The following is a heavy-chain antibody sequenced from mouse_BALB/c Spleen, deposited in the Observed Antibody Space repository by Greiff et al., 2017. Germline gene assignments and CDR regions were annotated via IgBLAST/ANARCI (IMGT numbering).Heavy chain of an antibody. CDR1: GFTFTDYY. CDR3: ARTPMDY. CDR2: IRNKANGYTT. Sequence: EVNLVESGGGLVQPGGSLRLSCATSGFTFTDYYMSWVRQPPGKALEWLGFIRNKANGYTTEYSASVKGRFTISRDNSQSILYLQMNTLRAEDSATYYCARTPMDYWGQGTSVTVSS. J-gene: IGHJ4*01. V-gene: IGHV7-3*02.